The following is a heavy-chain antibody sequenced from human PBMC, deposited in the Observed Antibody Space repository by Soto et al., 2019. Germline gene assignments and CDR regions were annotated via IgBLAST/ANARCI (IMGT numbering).Heavy chain of an antibody. J-gene: IGHJ4*02. V-gene: IGHV3-23*01. CDR3: AKAGGDC. Sequence: EMQVLESGGGLVQPGGSLTLSCAASGFILSRYAMSWFRQAPGKGLEWVSGFTGSGGVTWYADSVKGRFTISRDTSKNTFYLHLNSLRAEDTAVYYCAKAGGDCWGQGTPVTVSS. CDR2: FTGSGGVT. CDR1: GFILSRYA. D-gene: IGHD3-10*01.